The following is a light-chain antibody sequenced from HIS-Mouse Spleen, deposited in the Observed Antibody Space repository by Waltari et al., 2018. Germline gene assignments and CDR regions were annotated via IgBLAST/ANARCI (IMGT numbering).Light chain of an antibody. J-gene: IGLJ2*01. CDR3: AAWDDSLSGHVV. V-gene: IGLV1-47*01. CDR2: RNN. CDR1: SSNIGSNY. Sequence: QSVLTQPPSASGTPGQRVTISCSGSSSNIGSNYVYWYQQLPGTAPNLLIYRNNQRPAGVPYLFAGSKSGTSASLAISGLRSEDEADYYCAAWDDSLSGHVVFGGGTKLTVL.